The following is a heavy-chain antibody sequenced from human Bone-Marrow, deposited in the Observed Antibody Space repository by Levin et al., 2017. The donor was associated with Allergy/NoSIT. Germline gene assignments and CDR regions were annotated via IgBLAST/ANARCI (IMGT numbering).Heavy chain of an antibody. CDR3: ARDLLPENWNNHYCGLDV. J-gene: IGHJ6*02. CDR1: GFTFSAYS. D-gene: IGHD1/OR15-1a*01. CDR2: ISNDGSYR. V-gene: IGHV3-21*01. Sequence: GGSLRLSCAASGFTFSAYSMSWVRLVPGKGLEWVSYISNDGSYRNYADSVRGRFTISRDNAKNSLFLQMNSLRAEDTAVYYCARDLLPENWNNHYCGLDVWGLGTTVTVSS.